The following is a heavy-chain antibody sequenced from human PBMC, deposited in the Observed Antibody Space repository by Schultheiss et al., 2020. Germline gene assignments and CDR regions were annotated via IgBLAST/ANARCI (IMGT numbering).Heavy chain of an antibody. CDR2: INSKSDGGRT. Sequence: GGSLRLSCAASGFTFSNDWMSWVRQAPGKGLEWVGRINSKSDGGRTDYAAHVKGRFTISRDDSKNTLYLQMNSLKTEVTAVYYCTTDQAQGELLGCDYWGQGNLGTVSS. CDR3: TTDQAQGELLGCDY. J-gene: IGHJ4*02. CDR1: GFTFSNDW. V-gene: IGHV3-15*01. D-gene: IGHD1-26*01.